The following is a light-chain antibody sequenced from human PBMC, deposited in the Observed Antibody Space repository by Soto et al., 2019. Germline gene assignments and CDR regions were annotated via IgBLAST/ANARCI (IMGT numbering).Light chain of an antibody. Sequence: EIVLTQSPVTLSLSPGERATLSCRASQSVSSYLAWYQQKPGQAPRLLIYDASNRATGIPARFSGSGSGTDFTLTISSLEPEDFAVYHCQQRSNWPTFGQGTRLEI. CDR2: DAS. CDR1: QSVSSY. J-gene: IGKJ5*01. V-gene: IGKV3-11*01. CDR3: QQRSNWPT.